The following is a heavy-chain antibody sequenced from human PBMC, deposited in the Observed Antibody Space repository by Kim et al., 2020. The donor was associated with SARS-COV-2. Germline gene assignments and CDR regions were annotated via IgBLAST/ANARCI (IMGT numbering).Heavy chain of an antibody. V-gene: IGHV1-2*02. J-gene: IGHJ6*03. CDR2: INPNSGGT. Sequence: ASVKVSCKASGYTFTGYYMHWVRQAPGQGLEWMGWINPNSGGTNYAQKFQGRVTMTRDTSISTAYMELSRLRSDDTAVYYCARNVDTAIDYYYYYMDVWGKGTTVTVSS. CDR3: ARNVDTAIDYYYYYMDV. D-gene: IGHD5-18*01. CDR1: GYTFTGYY.